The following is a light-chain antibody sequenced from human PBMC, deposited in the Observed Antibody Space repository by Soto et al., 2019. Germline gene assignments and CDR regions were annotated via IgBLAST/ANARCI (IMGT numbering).Light chain of an antibody. Sequence: DIQMTQSPSSLSASVGDRVTITCQASQDISNYLNWYQQKPGKAPKLLIYDASNLETGVPSRFSGSGSGTAFTFTISSLQTEGIATYYYPQYDNLRLTFGGRTKVEIK. CDR1: QDISNY. CDR3: PQYDNLRLT. CDR2: DAS. V-gene: IGKV1-33*01. J-gene: IGKJ4*01.